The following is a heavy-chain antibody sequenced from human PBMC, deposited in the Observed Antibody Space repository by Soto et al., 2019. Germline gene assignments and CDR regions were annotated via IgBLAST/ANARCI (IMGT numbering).Heavy chain of an antibody. CDR3: ARISGSYTVGDY. V-gene: IGHV4-39*01. D-gene: IGHD1-26*01. J-gene: IGHJ4*02. Sequence: SEILSLTCTVSGGSISSSSYYWGWIRQPPGKGLEWIGSIYYSGSTYYNPSLKSRVTISVDTSKNQFSLKLSSVTAADTAVYYCARISGSYTVGDYWGQGTLVTVSS. CDR1: GGSISSSSYY. CDR2: IYYSGST.